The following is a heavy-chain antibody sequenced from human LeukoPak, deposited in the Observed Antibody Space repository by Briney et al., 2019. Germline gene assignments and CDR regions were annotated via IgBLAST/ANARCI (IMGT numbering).Heavy chain of an antibody. CDR2: INPSGGST. J-gene: IGHJ1*01. V-gene: IGHV1-46*01. CDR1: GYTFTSYY. D-gene: IGHD3-3*01. CDR3: ARGWRGYDFWSGQNAEYFQH. Sequence: ASVKVSCKASGYTFTSYYMHWVRQAPGQGLEWMGIINPSGGSTSYAQKFQGRVTMTRDMSTSTVYMELSSLRSEDTAVYYCARGWRGYDFWSGQNAEYFQHWGQGTLVTVSS.